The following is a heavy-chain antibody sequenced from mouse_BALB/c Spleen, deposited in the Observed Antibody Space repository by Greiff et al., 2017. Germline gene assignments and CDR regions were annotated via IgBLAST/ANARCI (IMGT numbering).Heavy chain of an antibody. CDR1: GYSITSGYY. CDR2: ISYDGSN. J-gene: IGHJ4*01. CDR3: ARRFYGYDDAMDY. V-gene: IGHV3-6*02. D-gene: IGHD2-2*01. Sequence: EVQLVESGPGLVKPSQSLSLTCSVTGYSITSGYYWNWIRQFPGNKLEWMGYISYDGSNNYNPSLKNRISITRDTSKNQFFLKLNSVTTEDTATYYCARRFYGYDDAMDYWGQGTSVTVSS.